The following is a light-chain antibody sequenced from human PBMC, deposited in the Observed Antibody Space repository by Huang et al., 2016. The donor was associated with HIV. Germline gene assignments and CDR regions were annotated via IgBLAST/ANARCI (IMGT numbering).Light chain of an antibody. V-gene: IGKV3-15*01. CDR2: AAS. CDR1: QSVRSN. Sequence: EIVMTQSPATLSLSPVERATLSCRASQSVRSNLAWYQQKPGQAPRPLIYAASTRAAGIPARFRGSGSETEFTLTIGRLLSEDFAVYFCQQYNDWPLTFGPGPKVDLK. J-gene: IGKJ3*01. CDR3: QQYNDWPLT.